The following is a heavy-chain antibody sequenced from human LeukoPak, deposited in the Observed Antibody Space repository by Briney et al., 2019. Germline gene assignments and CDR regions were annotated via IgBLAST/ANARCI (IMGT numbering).Heavy chain of an antibody. Sequence: SETLSLTCAVYGGSFSGYYWSGIRQPPGKGLEWIGEINHSGSTNYNPSLKSRVTISVDTSKNQFSLELSSVTAAATAVYYCARAFRGGAVAPWGYWGQGTLVTVSS. V-gene: IGHV4-34*01. CDR2: INHSGST. D-gene: IGHD6-19*01. J-gene: IGHJ4*02. CDR1: GGSFSGYY. CDR3: ARAFRGGAVAPWGY.